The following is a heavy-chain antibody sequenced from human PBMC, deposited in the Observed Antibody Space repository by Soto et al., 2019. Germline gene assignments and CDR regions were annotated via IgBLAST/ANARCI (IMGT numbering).Heavy chain of an antibody. D-gene: IGHD2-15*01. V-gene: IGHV3-33*01. CDR1: GFTFNTYG. Sequence: GGSLRLSCAASGFTFNTYGMHWVRQAPGRGLEWVAVIWYDGSIKYYADSVKGRSTISRDNSKNTLFLQMNSLRAEDTAVYYWARIECTGGSCRPYASYDIDVWGEGTTVTVYS. CDR3: ARIECTGGSCRPYASYDIDV. J-gene: IGHJ6*04. CDR2: IWYDGSIK.